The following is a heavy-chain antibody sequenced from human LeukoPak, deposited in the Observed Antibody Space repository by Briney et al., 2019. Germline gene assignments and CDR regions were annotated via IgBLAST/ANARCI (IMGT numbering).Heavy chain of an antibody. D-gene: IGHD1-26*01. CDR2: ISAYNGNT. V-gene: IGHV1-18*01. CDR1: GYTFTSYA. CDR3: GRDLGWRRQPVGRLDY. Sequence: ASVKVSCKASGYTFTSYAISWVRQAPGQGLEWMGWISAYNGNTNYAQTLTGRVTMTTDTSTSTAHMELRSLRSDVTAVYYCGRDLGWRRQPVGRLDYWGQGTLVTVSS. J-gene: IGHJ4*02.